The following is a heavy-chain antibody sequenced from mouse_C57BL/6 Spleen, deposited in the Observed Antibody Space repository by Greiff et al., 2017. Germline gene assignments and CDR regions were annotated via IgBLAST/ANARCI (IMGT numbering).Heavy chain of an antibody. J-gene: IGHJ2*01. CDR1: GFTFSSYA. D-gene: IGHD2-5*01. V-gene: IGHV5-9-1*02. CDR3: TRDGSNYEGSYFDY. Sequence: EVKLQESGEGLVKPGGSLKLSCAASGFTFSSYAMSWVRQTPEKRLEWVAYISSGGDYIYYADTVKGRFTISRDNARNTLYLQMSSLKSEDTAMYYCTRDGSNYEGSYFDYWGQGTTLTVSS. CDR2: ISSGGDYI.